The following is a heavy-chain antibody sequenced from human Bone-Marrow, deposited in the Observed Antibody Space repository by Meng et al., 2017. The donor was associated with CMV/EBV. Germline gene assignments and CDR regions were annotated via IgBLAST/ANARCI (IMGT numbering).Heavy chain of an antibody. Sequence: GESLKISCTTSGFTFSDYYMNWIRQAPGKGPEWISYISSSGSAIYYADSVRGRFTISRDNAKDSMYLQMNSLRAEDTAVYYCARLGYCSGGSCYKGQGSLQGVAFDIWGQGTMVTVSS. D-gene: IGHD2-15*01. CDR1: GFTFSDYY. J-gene: IGHJ3*02. CDR2: ISSSGSAI. CDR3: ARLGYCSGGSCYKGQGSLQGVAFDI. V-gene: IGHV3-11*04.